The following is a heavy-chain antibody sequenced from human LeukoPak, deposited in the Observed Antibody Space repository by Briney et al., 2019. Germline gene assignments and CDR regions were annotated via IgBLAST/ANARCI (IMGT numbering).Heavy chain of an antibody. CDR1: GYSFTSYW. CDR3: ARQGRIVVVTTTHDAFDI. D-gene: IGHD2-21*02. CDR2: IYPGDSDA. J-gene: IGHJ3*02. V-gene: IGHV5-51*01. Sequence: GESLKISFKGSGYSFTSYWIGWVRQMPGKGLEWMGIIYPGDSDARYSPSLQGQVTISVDKSISTAYLQWSSLKASDTAMYYCARQGRIVVVTTTHDAFDIWGQGTMVTVSS.